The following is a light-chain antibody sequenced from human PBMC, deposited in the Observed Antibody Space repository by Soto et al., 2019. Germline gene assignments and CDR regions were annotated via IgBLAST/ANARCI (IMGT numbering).Light chain of an antibody. CDR2: AAS. CDR1: QSISSY. J-gene: IGKJ1*01. Sequence: DIQVTQSPSSLSASVGDRVTITCRASQSISSYLKWYRQKPGRAPNLLIYAASKLQSGVPSRFSGSGSGTDFTLTISSLQPGDYAIYYCHQSYSAPWTVGQGTKVEIK. CDR3: HQSYSAPWT. V-gene: IGKV1-39*01.